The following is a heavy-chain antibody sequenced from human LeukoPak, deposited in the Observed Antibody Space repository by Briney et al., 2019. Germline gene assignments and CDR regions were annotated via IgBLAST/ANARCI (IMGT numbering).Heavy chain of an antibody. CDR3: AKDPISYDSSGYLLY. CDR2: IGGSGYNT. Sequence: GGSLRLSCAASGFTFSNSAMSWVRQAPGKGLGWVASIGGSGYNTYYADSVKGRFTISRDNSKNMPYLQINSLRAEDTALYYCAKDPISYDSSGYLLYWGQGTLVTVSS. J-gene: IGHJ4*02. CDR1: GFTFSNSA. D-gene: IGHD3-22*01. V-gene: IGHV3-23*01.